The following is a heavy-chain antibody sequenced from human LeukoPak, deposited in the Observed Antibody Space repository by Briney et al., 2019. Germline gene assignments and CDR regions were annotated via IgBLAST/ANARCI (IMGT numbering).Heavy chain of an antibody. J-gene: IGHJ2*01. D-gene: IGHD1-1*01. V-gene: IGHV4-30-2*01. CDR3: AKGGTVAWYFDL. CDR1: GGSISSGGYS. CDR2: IYHSGST. Sequence: PSQTLSLTCAVSGGSISSGGYSWSWIRQPPGKGLEWIGYIYHSGSTYYNPSLKSRVTISVDRSKNQFSLKLNSVTAADTAIYYCAKGGTVAWYFDLWGRGTLVTVSS.